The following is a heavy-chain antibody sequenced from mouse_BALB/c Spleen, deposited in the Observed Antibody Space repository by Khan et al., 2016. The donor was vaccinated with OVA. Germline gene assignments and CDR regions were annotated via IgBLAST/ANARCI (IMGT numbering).Heavy chain of an antibody. D-gene: IGHD3-1*01. V-gene: IGHV1-77*01. Sequence: VQLQESGAELARPGASVKLSCKASGYTFTDYDINWVKQRTGQGLEWIGEIYPGSGNTYYNERFKGKATLTADKSASTAFMQLSSLTSEDSAVYFCARSGIASFAYWGQGTLVTVSA. CDR3: ARSGIASFAY. CDR2: IYPGSGNT. CDR1: GYTFTDYD. J-gene: IGHJ3*01.